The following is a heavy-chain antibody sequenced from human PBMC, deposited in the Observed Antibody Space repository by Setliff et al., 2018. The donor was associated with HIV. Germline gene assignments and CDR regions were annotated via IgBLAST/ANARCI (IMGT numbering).Heavy chain of an antibody. D-gene: IGHD2-21*01. CDR1: GYTFTTYG. CDR3: ARLSIPAYYYMDV. CDR2: ISTYNGNT. V-gene: IGHV1-18*01. J-gene: IGHJ6*03. Sequence: ASVKVSCKASGYTFTTYGITWVRQAPGQGLEWMGWISTYNGNTNYAQKFQGRVTMTTVTSTSTAYMELRSLKSDDTAVYYCARLSIPAYYYMDVWGKGTTVTVSS.